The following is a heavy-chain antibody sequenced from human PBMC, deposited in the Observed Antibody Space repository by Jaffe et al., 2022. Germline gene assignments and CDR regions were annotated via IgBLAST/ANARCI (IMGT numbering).Heavy chain of an antibody. D-gene: IGHD3-9*01. CDR3: ARAHPYDILTGEGPYYFDY. Sequence: QVTLRESGPALVKPTQTLTLTCTFSGFSLSTSGMCVSWVRQPPGKALEWLALIDWDDDKYYSTSLKTRLTISKDTSKNQVVLTMTNMDPVDTATYYCARAHPYDILTGEGPYYFDYWGQGTLVTVSS. CDR2: IDWDDDK. CDR1: GFSLSTSGMC. V-gene: IGHV2-70*20. J-gene: IGHJ4*02.